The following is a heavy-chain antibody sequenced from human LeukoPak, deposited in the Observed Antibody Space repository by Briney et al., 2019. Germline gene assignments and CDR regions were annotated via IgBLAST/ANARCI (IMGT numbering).Heavy chain of an antibody. V-gene: IGHV1-2*02. Sequence: GASVKVSCKASGYTFTGYYMHWVRQAPGQGLEWMGWINPNSGGTNYAQKFQGRVTMTRDTSISTAYMDLSRLRSDDTAVYYCARIPRLRSGYPYYFDYWGQGTLVTVSS. CDR1: GYTFTGYY. J-gene: IGHJ4*02. D-gene: IGHD3-3*01. CDR2: INPNSGGT. CDR3: ARIPRLRSGYPYYFDY.